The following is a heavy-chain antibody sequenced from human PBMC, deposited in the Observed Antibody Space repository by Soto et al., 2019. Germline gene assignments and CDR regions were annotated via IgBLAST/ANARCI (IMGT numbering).Heavy chain of an antibody. CDR1: GDSVYSNSSA. J-gene: IGHJ4*02. CDR2: TYYRSKWYN. D-gene: IGHD1-26*01. CDR3: AREEAIVGAEKEVFDC. V-gene: IGHV6-1*01. Sequence: SQTLSLTCAISGDSVYSNSSAWNWITQSPSRGLEWLGRTYYRSKWYNDYAVSVKSRITINPDTSKNQFSLQLNSVTPEDTAVYYCAREEAIVGAEKEVFDCWGKGTLVTVSS.